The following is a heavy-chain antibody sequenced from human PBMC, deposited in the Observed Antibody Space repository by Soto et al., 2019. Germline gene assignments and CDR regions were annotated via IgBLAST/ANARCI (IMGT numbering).Heavy chain of an antibody. CDR3: ASGRGYDILTGYYPYFDY. CDR1: GFTFDDYA. J-gene: IGHJ4*02. Sequence: PGGSLRLCCAAPGFTFDDYALHWFRLAPGKGLECVSGISWNSDSIGYADSVKGRFTMSRDNAKKSLYLQMNSLRAEDTALYYCASGRGYDILTGYYPYFDYWGQGT. D-gene: IGHD3-9*01. V-gene: IGHV3-9*01. CDR2: ISWNSDSI.